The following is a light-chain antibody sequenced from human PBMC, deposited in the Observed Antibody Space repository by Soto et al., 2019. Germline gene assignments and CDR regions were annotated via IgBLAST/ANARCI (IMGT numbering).Light chain of an antibody. CDR2: AAS. CDR3: QQYSNWPPAIT. V-gene: IGKV1-39*01. CDR1: QSISSY. Sequence: DIQMTQSPSSLSASVGDRVTITCRASQSISSYLNWYQQKPGKAPKLLMYAASTLQSGVPSGFSGSGSGTDFTLTISCLQSEDVALYYCQQYSNWPPAITFGQGTRLEIK. J-gene: IGKJ5*01.